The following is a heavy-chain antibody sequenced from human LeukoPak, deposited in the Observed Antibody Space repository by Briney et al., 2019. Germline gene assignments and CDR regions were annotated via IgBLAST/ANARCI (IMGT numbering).Heavy chain of an antibody. Sequence: SETLSLTCTVSGGSISSSSHYWGWIRQPPGKGLEWIGSMYCRGSTYHNPSLKSRVTISVDTSKNQFSLKLNSVTAADTAVYYCARVTGYMIEDYFDYWGQGILVTVSS. CDR1: GGSISSSSHY. CDR2: MYCRGST. D-gene: IGHD3-9*01. CDR3: ARVTGYMIEDYFDY. V-gene: IGHV4-39*07. J-gene: IGHJ4*02.